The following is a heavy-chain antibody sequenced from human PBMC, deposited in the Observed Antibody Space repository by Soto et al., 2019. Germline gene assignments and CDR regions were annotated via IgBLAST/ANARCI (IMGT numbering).Heavy chain of an antibody. Sequence: SETLSLTCTVSGGSISPFYWSWVRQPPGKGLEWIGYLYYSGNTNYNPSLKSRVTISVDASKNQVSLRLTSVTAADTAVYYCARVGGVAARTFDYWGQGTVVTVSS. CDR2: LYYSGNT. CDR3: ARVGGVAARTFDY. CDR1: GGSISPFY. J-gene: IGHJ4*02. V-gene: IGHV4-59*01. D-gene: IGHD2-15*01.